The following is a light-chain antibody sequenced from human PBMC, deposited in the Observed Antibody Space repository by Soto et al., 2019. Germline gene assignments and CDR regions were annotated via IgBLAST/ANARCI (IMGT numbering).Light chain of an antibody. Sequence: DIQMTQSPSSLSASVGDRVTITCRASQSISSYLNWYQQKPGKAPKLLIYAASSLQSGVPSRFSGSGSGTDFTLTISGLQPEDSATYYCQQTFRTPPWTLGQGT. V-gene: IGKV1-39*01. CDR3: QQTFRTPPWT. CDR2: AAS. CDR1: QSISSY. J-gene: IGKJ1*01.